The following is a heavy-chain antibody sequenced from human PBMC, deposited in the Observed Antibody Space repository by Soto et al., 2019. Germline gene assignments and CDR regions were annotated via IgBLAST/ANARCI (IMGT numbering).Heavy chain of an antibody. J-gene: IGHJ4*02. CDR1: GYTFTSYA. V-gene: IGHV1-3*01. Sequence: ASVKVSCKASGYTFTSYAMHWVRQAPGQRLEWMGWINAGNGNTKYSQKFQGRVTITRDTSASTAYMELSSLRSEDTAVYYSAKDPMGARKKNFDYGGKGTLVTVSS. CDR3: AKDPMGARKKNFDY. CDR2: INAGNGNT. D-gene: IGHD3-10*01.